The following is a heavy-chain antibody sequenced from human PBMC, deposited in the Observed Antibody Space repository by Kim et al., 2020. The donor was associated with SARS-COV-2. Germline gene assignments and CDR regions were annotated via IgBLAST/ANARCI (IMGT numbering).Heavy chain of an antibody. CDR3: ARGQDTAKTGY. Sequence: STSYNPSRQSRVTISIDTSKSHMSLRLTSVTAADTAVYFCARGQDTAKTGYWGQGTLVTVSS. J-gene: IGHJ4*02. D-gene: IGHD5-18*01. CDR2: ST. V-gene: IGHV4-39*02.